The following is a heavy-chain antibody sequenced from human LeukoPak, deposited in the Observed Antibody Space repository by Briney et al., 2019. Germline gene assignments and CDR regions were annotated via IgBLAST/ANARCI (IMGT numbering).Heavy chain of an antibody. V-gene: IGHV4-59*08. CDR3: ARHFAYSSSSYFDY. J-gene: IGHJ4*02. CDR1: GGSVNTYY. Sequence: TSETLSLTCSVSGGSVNTYYWSWIRQPPGKGLEWIGYVYYTGSTNYNPSLKSRVTIFEDKSKNQFSLRLSSVTVADTAVYYCARHFAYSSSSYFDYWGQGTLVTVSS. D-gene: IGHD6-6*01. CDR2: VYYTGST.